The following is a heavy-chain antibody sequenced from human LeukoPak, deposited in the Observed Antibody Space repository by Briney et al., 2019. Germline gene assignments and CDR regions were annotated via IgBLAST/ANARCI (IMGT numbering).Heavy chain of an antibody. D-gene: IGHD4/OR15-4a*01. CDR2: IYSDNT. J-gene: IGHJ4*02. CDR3: ARRAGAYSHPYDY. Sequence: GRSLRLSCTVSGFTVSTNSMSWVRQAPGKGLEWVSFIYSDNTHYSDSVKGRFTISRDNSKNTLYLQMNSLRAEDTAVYYCARRAGAYSHPYDYWGQGTLVTVSS. V-gene: IGHV3-53*01. CDR1: GFTVSTNS.